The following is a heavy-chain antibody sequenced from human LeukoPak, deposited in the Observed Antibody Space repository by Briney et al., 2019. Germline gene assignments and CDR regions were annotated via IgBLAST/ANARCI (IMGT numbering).Heavy chain of an antibody. CDR1: GGSISSYY. CDR2: IYYSGST. Sequence: SETLSLTCTVSGGSISSYYWSWIRQPPGKGLEWIGYIYYSGSTNYNPSLKSRVSMSVDTSKKQFSLRLSSVTAADTAIYYCASDYFDRTGYYGFIYWGQGSLVTISS. D-gene: IGHD3-22*01. V-gene: IGHV4-59*12. CDR3: ASDYFDRTGYYGFIY. J-gene: IGHJ4*02.